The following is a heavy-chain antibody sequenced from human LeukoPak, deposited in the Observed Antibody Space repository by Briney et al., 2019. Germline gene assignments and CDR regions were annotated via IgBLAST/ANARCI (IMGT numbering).Heavy chain of an antibody. V-gene: IGHV1-18*01. J-gene: IGHJ4*02. D-gene: IGHD6-6*01. Sequence: ASVKVSCKASGYTLTSYGISWVRQAPGQGLEWVGWISAYNGNTNYAQELQGRVTMTTDTSTSTAYMELRSLRSDDTAVYYCARDSVKIAARPDTFDYWGQGTLVTVSS. CDR1: GYTLTSYG. CDR3: ARDSVKIAARPDTFDY. CDR2: ISAYNGNT.